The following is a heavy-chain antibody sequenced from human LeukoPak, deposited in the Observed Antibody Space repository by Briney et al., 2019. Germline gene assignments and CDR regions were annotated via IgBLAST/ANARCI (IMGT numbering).Heavy chain of an antibody. CDR1: GFTFGDYA. J-gene: IGHJ4*02. D-gene: IGHD2-15*01. Sequence: GGSLRLSCTTSGFTFGDYAMSWVRQAPGKGLEWVGFIRSKDDGGTTEYAASVKGRFTISRDDYKSIAYLQMNSLKTEDTAVYYCSRGMDCSGGSCYRDYWGQGTLVTVSS. V-gene: IGHV3-49*04. CDR3: SRGMDCSGGSCYRDY. CDR2: IRSKDDGGTT.